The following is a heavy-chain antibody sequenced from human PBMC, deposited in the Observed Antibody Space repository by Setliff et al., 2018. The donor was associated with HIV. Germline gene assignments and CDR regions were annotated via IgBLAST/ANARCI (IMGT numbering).Heavy chain of an antibody. CDR2: ITGSGGST. CDR3: AKDPYPYADYGDWYFDL. Sequence: PGGSLRLSCAASEFSLNTYVMSWVRQAPGKGLEWVSTITGSGGSTYSADSVKGRFTISRDNSKNTLYLQMNSLRAEDTAVYYCAKDPYPYADYGDWYFDLWGRGTLVTVSS. D-gene: IGHD4-17*01. CDR1: EFSLNTYV. V-gene: IGHV3-23*01. J-gene: IGHJ2*01.